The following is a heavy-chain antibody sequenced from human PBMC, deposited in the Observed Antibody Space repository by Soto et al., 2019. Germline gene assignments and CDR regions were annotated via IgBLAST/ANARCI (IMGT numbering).Heavy chain of an antibody. CDR3: AREAGYTYGYVFDY. CDR1: GGTFGNHA. J-gene: IGHJ4*02. D-gene: IGHD5-18*01. Sequence: QVQLVQSGAEVKKPGSSVKVSCKASGGTFGNHAISWVRQAPGQGLEWLGGIIPVLGVGDNAQNFQGRVTITADASTSTAYLGLSSLRSEDPALYYCAREAGYTYGYVFDYWGQGTLVTVSS. V-gene: IGHV1-69*01. CDR2: IIPVLGVG.